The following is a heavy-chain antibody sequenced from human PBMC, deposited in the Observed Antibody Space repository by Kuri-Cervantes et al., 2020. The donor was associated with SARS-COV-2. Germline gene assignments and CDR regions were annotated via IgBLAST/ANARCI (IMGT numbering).Heavy chain of an antibody. CDR2: VSYDGRTK. CDR3: ARNLGNNWNDPFDY. J-gene: IGHJ4*02. V-gene: IGHV3-30*04. D-gene: IGHD1-20*01. Sequence: GESLKISCEASGFTFVSNAMHWARQAPGKGLEWVAVVSYDGRTKFYADSVQGRFTISRDNSKNTLYLQMNSLSAEDTAVYYCARNLGNNWNDPFDYWGQGTLVTVSS. CDR1: GFTFVSNA.